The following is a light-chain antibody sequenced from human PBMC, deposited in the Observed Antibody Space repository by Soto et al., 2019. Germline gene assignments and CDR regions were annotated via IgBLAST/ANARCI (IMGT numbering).Light chain of an antibody. CDR1: QSISSTY. CDR2: DAS. Sequence: EIVLTQSPGTLSLSPGERATLSCRASQSISSTYLTWYHQRPGQAPRLLIYDASRRATGIPDRFSGSGSGTDFTLTITRLEPEDFAVYYCQQYQSLTFGGGTKVDIK. CDR3: QQYQSLT. V-gene: IGKV3-20*01. J-gene: IGKJ4*01.